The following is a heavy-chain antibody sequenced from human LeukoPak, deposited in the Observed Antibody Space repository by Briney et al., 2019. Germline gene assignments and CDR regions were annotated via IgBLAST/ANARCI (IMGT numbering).Heavy chain of an antibody. CDR2: ISAYNGNT. Sequence: ASVKVSCKASGYTFISYGISWVRQAPGQGLEWMGWISAYNGNTNYAQKLQGRVTMTTDTSTSTAYMELRSLRSDDTAVYYCARVSPGGSSTSPDYWGQGTLVTVSS. J-gene: IGHJ4*02. V-gene: IGHV1-18*01. CDR3: ARVSPGGSSTSPDY. D-gene: IGHD2-2*01. CDR1: GYTFISYG.